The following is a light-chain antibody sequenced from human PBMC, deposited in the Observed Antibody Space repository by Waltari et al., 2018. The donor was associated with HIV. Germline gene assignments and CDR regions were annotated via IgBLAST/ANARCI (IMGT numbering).Light chain of an antibody. J-gene: IGLJ2*01. CDR1: SRNVGGYNY. V-gene: IGLV2-8*01. Sequence: SALTQPPSASGSPGRSVTLSCTGTSRNVGGYNYVSWHQQHPGKAPKLMIYDVIKRPSGVPDRFSGSKSGNTASLTVSGLQPEDEADYYCSSHAGSKVVFGGGTRLTVL. CDR2: DVI. CDR3: SSHAGSKVV.